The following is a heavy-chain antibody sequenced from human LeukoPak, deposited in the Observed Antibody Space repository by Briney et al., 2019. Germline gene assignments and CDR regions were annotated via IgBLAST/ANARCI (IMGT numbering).Heavy chain of an antibody. CDR3: AREVRSNDAFDI. V-gene: IGHV4-4*07. CDR2: IYTSGST. J-gene: IGHJ3*02. Sequence: MTSETLSLTCTVSGGSISSYYWSWIRQPAGKGLEWIGRIYTSGSTNYNPSLKSRVTMSVDTSKNQFSLKLSSVTAAGTAVYSCAREVRSNDAFDIWGQGTMVTVSS. D-gene: IGHD3-10*01. CDR1: GGSISSYY.